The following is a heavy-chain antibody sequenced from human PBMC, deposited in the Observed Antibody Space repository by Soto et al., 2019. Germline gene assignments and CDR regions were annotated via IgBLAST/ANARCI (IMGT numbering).Heavy chain of an antibody. J-gene: IGHJ6*02. CDR1: GDSVSSNSAA. CDR3: ARDQGIAVARQTSEFYYYGMDV. CDR2: TYYRSKWYN. D-gene: IGHD6-19*01. V-gene: IGHV6-1*01. Sequence: SQTLSLTCAISGDSVSSNSAAWNWIRQSPSRGLEWLGRTYYRSKWYNDYAVSVKSRITINPDTSKNQFSLQLNSVTPEDTAVYYCARDQGIAVARQTSEFYYYGMDVWGQVTTVTGS.